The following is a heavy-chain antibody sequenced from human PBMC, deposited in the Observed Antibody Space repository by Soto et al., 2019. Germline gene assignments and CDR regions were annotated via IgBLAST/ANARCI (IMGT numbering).Heavy chain of an antibody. V-gene: IGHV1-69*13. D-gene: IGHD3-3*01. J-gene: IGHJ6*02. CDR1: GGTFSSYA. Sequence: GASVKVSCKASGGTFSSYAISWVRQAPGQGLEWMGGIIPIFGTANYAQKFQGRVTITADESTSTAYVELSSLRSEDTAVYYCARDNRYDFWSGYPQAYYYYYGMDVWGQGTTVTVSS. CDR3: ARDNRYDFWSGYPQAYYYYYGMDV. CDR2: IIPIFGTA.